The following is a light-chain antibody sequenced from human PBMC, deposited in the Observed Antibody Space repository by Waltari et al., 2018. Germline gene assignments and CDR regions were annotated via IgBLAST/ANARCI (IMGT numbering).Light chain of an antibody. J-gene: IGKJ3*01. V-gene: IGKV2-28*01. CDR2: LGS. Sequence: DIVITQSPLSLPVTLGEPASTSRRSSQNLLGSNGYNHLDWYVQKPGQSPQVLIYLGSNRASGVPDRISGSGSGTDFTLKISRVEADDVGIYYCLQALQVPATFGPGTRVEIK. CDR1: QNLLGSNGYNH. CDR3: LQALQVPAT.